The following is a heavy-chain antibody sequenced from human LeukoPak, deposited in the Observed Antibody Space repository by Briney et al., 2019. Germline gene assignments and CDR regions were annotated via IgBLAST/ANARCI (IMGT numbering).Heavy chain of an antibody. J-gene: IGHJ4*02. Sequence: KSSETLSLTCTVSGGSISSGGYYWSWIRQPPGKGLEWIGYIYHSGSTYYNPSLKSRVTISVDRSKNQFSLKLSSVTAADTAVYYCAKVMKTYYYDSSGFFDYWGQGTLVTVSS. D-gene: IGHD3-22*01. V-gene: IGHV4-30-2*01. CDR3: AKVMKTYYYDSSGFFDY. CDR1: GGSISSGGYY. CDR2: IYHSGST.